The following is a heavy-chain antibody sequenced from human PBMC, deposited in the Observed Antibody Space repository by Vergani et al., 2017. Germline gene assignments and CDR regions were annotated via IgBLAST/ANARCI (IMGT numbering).Heavy chain of an antibody. V-gene: IGHV4-34*01. CDR1: GGSFTSYH. J-gene: IGHJ6*03. D-gene: IGHD4-11*01. Sequence: QVQLQQWGGGLLKPSETLSLTCVVNGGSFTSYHWTWIRQSPGEGLEWVGDIDHTGRPDYNPSLKSRRTMSVEKARNQVSLTLNSVTATYTAIYFCARVNTETNGHLYYYYYMDVWGQGTAVTVS. CDR3: ARVNTETNGHLYYYYYMDV. CDR2: IDHTGRP.